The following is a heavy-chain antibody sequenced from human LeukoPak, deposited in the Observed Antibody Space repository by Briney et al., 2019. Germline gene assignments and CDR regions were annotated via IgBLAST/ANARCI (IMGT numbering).Heavy chain of an antibody. J-gene: IGHJ4*02. Sequence: KPSETLSLTCTVSGGSISSGSYYWSWIRQPAGKGLEWIGRIYTSGSTNYNPSLKSRVTISVDTSKNQFSLKLSSVTAADTAVYYCARARALRTYYYDSSGLYYFDYWGQGTLVTVSS. CDR3: ARARALRTYYYDSSGLYYFDY. CDR1: GGSISSGSYY. D-gene: IGHD3-22*01. CDR2: IYTSGST. V-gene: IGHV4-61*02.